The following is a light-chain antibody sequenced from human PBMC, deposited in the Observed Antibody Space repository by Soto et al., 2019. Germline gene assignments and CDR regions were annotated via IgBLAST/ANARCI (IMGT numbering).Light chain of an antibody. J-gene: IGLJ2*01. Sequence: QSVLTQPPSVSGAPGQSVTISCTGSSSNIGAGYDVHWYQQLPGTAPKLLIYGNNNRPSGVPDRFSGSKSGTSASLAITGLQAEDEADYYCQSYDSSLSVVFGGGTKVTVL. CDR3: QSYDSSLSVV. CDR1: SSNIGAGYD. V-gene: IGLV1-40*01. CDR2: GNN.